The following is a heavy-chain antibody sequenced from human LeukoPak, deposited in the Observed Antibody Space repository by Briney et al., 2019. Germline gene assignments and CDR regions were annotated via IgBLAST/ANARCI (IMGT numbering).Heavy chain of an antibody. CDR3: ARVGGGLDVVGYCSGGSCYSGYNWFDP. CDR2: INPNSGGT. J-gene: IGHJ5*02. Sequence: ASVKVSCKASGYTFTGYYMHWVRQALGQGLEWMGWINPNSGGTNYAQKFQGRVTMTRDTSISTAYMELSRLRSDDTAVYYCARVGGGLDVVGYCSGGSCYSGYNWFDPWGQGTLVTVSS. D-gene: IGHD2-15*01. V-gene: IGHV1-2*02. CDR1: GYTFTGYY.